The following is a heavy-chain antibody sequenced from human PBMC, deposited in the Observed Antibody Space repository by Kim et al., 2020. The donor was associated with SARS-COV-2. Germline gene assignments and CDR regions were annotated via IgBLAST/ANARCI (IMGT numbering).Heavy chain of an antibody. D-gene: IGHD2-21*02. V-gene: IGHV3-33*01. CDR1: AIRFSNFG. Sequence: GGSLRLSCAASAIRFSNFGMHWVRQAPGKGLEWVAAIRKEGDNKFYGDSVRGRFTISRDNSGAILYLQMDSLRADDTAVYYCERLKDDLRDEYWGQGTLVTVSS. CDR3: ERLKDDLRDEY. CDR2: IRKEGDNK. J-gene: IGHJ4*02.